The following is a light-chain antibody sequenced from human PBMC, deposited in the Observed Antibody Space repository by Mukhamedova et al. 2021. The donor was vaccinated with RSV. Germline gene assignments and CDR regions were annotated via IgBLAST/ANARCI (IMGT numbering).Light chain of an antibody. V-gene: IGLV3-21*02. Sequence: GGNNIGRKRVHWYQQKPGQAPVLVVYDDSDRPSGIPERFSGSNSVNTATLTISRVVAGDEADYYCQVWDSSSDVVFGGWTKLTVL. CDR2: DDS. J-gene: IGLJ2*01. CDR1: NIGRKR. CDR3: QVWDSSSDVV.